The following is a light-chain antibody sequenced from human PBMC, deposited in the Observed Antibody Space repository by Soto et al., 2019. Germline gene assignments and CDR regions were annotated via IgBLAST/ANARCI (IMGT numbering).Light chain of an antibody. J-gene: IGKJ1*01. Sequence: ETVLTQSPATLSLSPGERATLSCRASQSVSSYLAWYQQKPGQAPRLLIYGASTRPTGIPARSSGSGSGTEFTLTISSLQSEDFAVYYCQQYNNWLRTFGQGTKVDIK. CDR3: QQYNNWLRT. V-gene: IGKV3-15*01. CDR1: QSVSSY. CDR2: GAS.